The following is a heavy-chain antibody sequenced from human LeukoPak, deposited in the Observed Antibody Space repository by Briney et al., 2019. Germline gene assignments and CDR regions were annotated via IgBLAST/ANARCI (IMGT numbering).Heavy chain of an antibody. CDR1: GYTFTSYD. CDR3: ARDTYCSSTSCSYYDFWSGYYTVGDY. Sequence: ASVKVSCKASGYTFTSYDINWVRQAPGQGLEWMGWISAYNGNTNYAQKLQGRVTMTTDTSTSTAYMELRSLRSDDTAVYYCARDTYCSSTSCSYYDFWSGYYTVGDYWGQGTLVTVSS. D-gene: IGHD3-3*01. J-gene: IGHJ4*02. CDR2: ISAYNGNT. V-gene: IGHV1-18*01.